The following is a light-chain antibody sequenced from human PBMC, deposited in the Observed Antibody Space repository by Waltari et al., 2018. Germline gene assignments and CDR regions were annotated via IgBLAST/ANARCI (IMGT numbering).Light chain of an antibody. CDR2: RND. Sequence: QSVLTQPPPASGTPGQSVTISCSGRRSNIGIKSVYWYQPPPGTAPNLIIDRNDQRPSGIPDRFSGSKSGTSASLAISGLRSEDEAGYYCATWDGNLNTVLFGGGTRLSVL. CDR3: ATWDGNLNTVL. V-gene: IGLV1-47*01. J-gene: IGLJ2*01. CDR1: RSNIGIKS.